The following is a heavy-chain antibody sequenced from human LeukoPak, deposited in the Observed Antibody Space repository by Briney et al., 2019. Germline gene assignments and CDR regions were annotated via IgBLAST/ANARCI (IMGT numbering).Heavy chain of an antibody. V-gene: IGHV4-59*01. J-gene: IGHJ5*02. CDR2: IYYSGST. D-gene: IGHD1-1*01. CDR1: GGSTSSFY. Sequence: PSETLSLTCTVSGGSTSSFYWSWIRQPPGKGLEWIGYIYYSGSTNYNPSLKSRVTISVDTSKNQFSLKLSSVTAADTAVYYCARHGTSGTNLNWFDPWGQGTLVTVSS. CDR3: ARHGTSGTNLNWFDP.